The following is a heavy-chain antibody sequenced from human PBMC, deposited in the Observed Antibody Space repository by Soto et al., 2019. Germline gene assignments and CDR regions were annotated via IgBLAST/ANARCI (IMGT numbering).Heavy chain of an antibody. Sequence: ASVKVSCKASGYTFTSYGISWVRQAPGQGLEWMGWMNPKSGNTGYAQKFQGRVTMTRNTSISTAYMELSSLRSEDTAVYYCARWSDGLDIWGQGTMVTVSS. V-gene: IGHV1-8*02. CDR1: GYTFTSYG. CDR3: ARWSDGLDI. D-gene: IGHD3-3*01. J-gene: IGHJ3*02. CDR2: MNPKSGNT.